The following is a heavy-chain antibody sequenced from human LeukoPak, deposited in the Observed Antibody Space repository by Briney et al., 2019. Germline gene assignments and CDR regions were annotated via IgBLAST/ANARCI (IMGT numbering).Heavy chain of an antibody. Sequence: SVKVSYKASGGTFSSYAISWVRQAPGQGLEWRGRIIPILGIANYTQKFQGRVTMTEDTSTDTAYMELSSLRSEDTAVYYCACGSGVNLLNFQHWGQGTLVTVSS. CDR1: GGTFSSYA. CDR3: ACGSGVNLLNFQH. CDR2: IIPILGIA. V-gene: IGHV1-69*04. D-gene: IGHD3-10*01. J-gene: IGHJ1*01.